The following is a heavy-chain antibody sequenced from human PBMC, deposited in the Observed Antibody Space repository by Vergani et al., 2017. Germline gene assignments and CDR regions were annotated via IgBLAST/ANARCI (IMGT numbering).Heavy chain of an antibody. CDR1: GFTFSSYA. J-gene: IGHJ5*02. Sequence: EVQLLESGGGLVQPGGSLRLSCAASGFTFSSYAMSWVRQAPGKGLEWVSGISSSGGSTYYADSVKGRFSISRDNAKNSLYLQMNSLRAEDTAVYYCARGGPPSSSWGWFDPWGQGTLVTVSS. V-gene: IGHV3-23*01. D-gene: IGHD6-13*01. CDR3: ARGGPPSSSWGWFDP. CDR2: ISSSGGST.